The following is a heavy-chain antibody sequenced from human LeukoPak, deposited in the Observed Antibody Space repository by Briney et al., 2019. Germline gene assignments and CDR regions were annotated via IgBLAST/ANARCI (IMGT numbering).Heavy chain of an antibody. Sequence: PGGSLRLSCAASGFTFSSYGMHWVRQAPGKGLEWVAVISYDGSNKYYADSVKGRFTISRDNSKNTLYLQMNSLRAEDTAVHYCAKDLTYYYGSGSLNWFDPWGQGTLVTVSS. CDR1: GFTFSSYG. J-gene: IGHJ5*02. CDR2: ISYDGSNK. V-gene: IGHV3-30*18. CDR3: AKDLTYYYGSGSLNWFDP. D-gene: IGHD3-10*01.